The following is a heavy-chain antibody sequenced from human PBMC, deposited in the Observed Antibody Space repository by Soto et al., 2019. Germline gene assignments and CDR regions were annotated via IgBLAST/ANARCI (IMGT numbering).Heavy chain of an antibody. Sequence: SVKVSCKASGGTFSSYAISWVRQAPGQGLEWMGGIIPIFGTANYAQKFQGRVTITADESTSTAYMELSSLRSEDTAVYYCARTRGYSYGSFDYWGQGTLVTVSS. CDR3: ARTRGYSYGSFDY. J-gene: IGHJ4*02. V-gene: IGHV1-69*13. CDR2: IIPIFGTA. CDR1: GGTFSSYA. D-gene: IGHD5-18*01.